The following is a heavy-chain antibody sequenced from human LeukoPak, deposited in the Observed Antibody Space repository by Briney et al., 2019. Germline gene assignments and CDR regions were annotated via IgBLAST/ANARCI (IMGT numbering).Heavy chain of an antibody. J-gene: IGHJ5*02. Sequence: VESLKLSCQGSGYIFTDYWIGWVRQMPGKGLEWMGIIYPGDSDTRYSPSFQGQVTISADKSISTAYLQWSSLKASDTAMYYCARERRDGYRGWFDPRGQGTLVTVSS. V-gene: IGHV5-51*01. CDR2: IYPGDSDT. CDR1: GYIFTDYW. CDR3: ARERRDGYRGWFDP. D-gene: IGHD5-24*01.